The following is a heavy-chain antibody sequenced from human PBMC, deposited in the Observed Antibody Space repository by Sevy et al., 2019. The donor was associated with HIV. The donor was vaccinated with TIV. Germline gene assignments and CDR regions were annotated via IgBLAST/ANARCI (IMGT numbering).Heavy chain of an antibody. V-gene: IGHV4-59*08. J-gene: IGHJ4*02. CDR2: IYYSGSN. Sequence: SETLSLTCTVSGGSISSYYWSWIRQPPGKGLEWIGYIYYSGSNNYNPSLKSRVTISVDTSKNQFSLKLSSVTAADTAVYYCARHYDFWSGSLSGGYFDYWGQGTLVTVSS. D-gene: IGHD3-3*01. CDR1: GGSISSYY. CDR3: ARHYDFWSGSLSGGYFDY.